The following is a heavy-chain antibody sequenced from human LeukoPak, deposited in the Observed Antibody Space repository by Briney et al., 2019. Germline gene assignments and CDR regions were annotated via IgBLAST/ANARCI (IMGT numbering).Heavy chain of an antibody. Sequence: SETLSLTCTVSGGSVSSGSYYWSWIRQPPGKGLEWIGYIYYSGSTNYNPSLKSRVTIPVDTSKNQFSLKLSSETAADTAVYYCARDSEYSGYAYDAFDIWGQGTMVTVSS. J-gene: IGHJ3*02. CDR2: IYYSGST. D-gene: IGHD5-12*01. CDR1: GGSVSSGSYY. V-gene: IGHV4-61*01. CDR3: ARDSEYSGYAYDAFDI.